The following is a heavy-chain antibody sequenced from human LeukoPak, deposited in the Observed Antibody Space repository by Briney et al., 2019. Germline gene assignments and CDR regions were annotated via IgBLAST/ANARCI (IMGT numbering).Heavy chain of an antibody. D-gene: IGHD6-19*01. Sequence: ASVKVSCKASGYTFTSYAMHWVRQAPGQRLEWMGWINAGNGNTKCSQKFQGRVTITRDTSASTAYMELRSLRSDDTAVYYCARDYSSGWPNFDYWGQGTLVTVSS. CDR1: GYTFTSYA. V-gene: IGHV1-3*01. CDR3: ARDYSSGWPNFDY. J-gene: IGHJ4*02. CDR2: INAGNGNT.